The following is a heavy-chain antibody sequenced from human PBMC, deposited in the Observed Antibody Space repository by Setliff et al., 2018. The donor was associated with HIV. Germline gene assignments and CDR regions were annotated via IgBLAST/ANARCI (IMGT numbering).Heavy chain of an antibody. D-gene: IGHD6-19*01. J-gene: IGHJ3*02. V-gene: IGHV1-8*02. CDR2: MNPDSRNT. Sequence: ASVKVSCKPSGYTFTNYDINWVRQAAGQGLEWMGWMNPDSRNTGYAQRFEGSVTMTWDTSISTAYMELNNVKFEDTAVYYCATITVAGTGAFDIWGQGTLVTVS. CDR3: ATITVAGTGAFDI. CDR1: GYTFTNYD.